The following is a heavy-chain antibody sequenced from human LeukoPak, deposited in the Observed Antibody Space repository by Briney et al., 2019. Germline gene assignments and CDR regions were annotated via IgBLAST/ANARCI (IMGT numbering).Heavy chain of an antibody. J-gene: IGHJ4*02. CDR1: GYTFTSYY. CDR3: AGDYYDSSGYPTGFDY. V-gene: IGHV1-46*01. CDR2: INPSGGST. Sequence: ASVKVSCKASGYTFTSYYMHWVRQAPGQGLEWMGIINPSGGSTSYAQKFQGRVTMTRDTSTGTVYMELSSLRSEDTAVYYCAGDYYDSSGYPTGFDYWGQGTLVTVSS. D-gene: IGHD3-22*01.